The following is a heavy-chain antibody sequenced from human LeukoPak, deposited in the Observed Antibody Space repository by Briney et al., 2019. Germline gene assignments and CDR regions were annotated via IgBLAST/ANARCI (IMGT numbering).Heavy chain of an antibody. CDR1: GFTFDDYG. D-gene: IGHD3-22*01. Sequence: GGSLRLSCAASGFTFDDYGMSWVRQAPGKGLEWVSGINWNGGSTYYADSVKGRFTISRDNSKNTLYLQMNSLRAEDTAVYYCAKTPSYYDSSGYYSFDYWGQGTLVTVSS. V-gene: IGHV3-23*01. J-gene: IGHJ4*02. CDR3: AKTPSYYDSSGYYSFDY. CDR2: INWNGGST.